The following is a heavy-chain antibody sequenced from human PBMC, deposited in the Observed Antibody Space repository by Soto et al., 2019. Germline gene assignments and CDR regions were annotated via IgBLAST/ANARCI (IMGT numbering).Heavy chain of an antibody. V-gene: IGHV4-38-2*01. J-gene: IGHJ4*02. CDR3: ARTLEGPPFDY. Sequence: PSETLSLTCAVSGYSISSGYYWGWIRQPPGKGLEWIGSIYHSGSTYYNPSLKSRVTISVDTSKNQFSLKLSSVTAADTAVYYCARTLEGPPFDYWGQGTLVTVSS. CDR2: IYHSGST. CDR1: GYSISSGYY.